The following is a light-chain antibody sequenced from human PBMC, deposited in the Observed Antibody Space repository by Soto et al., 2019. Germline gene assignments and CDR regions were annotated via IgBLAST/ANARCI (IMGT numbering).Light chain of an antibody. V-gene: IGKV3-20*01. Sequence: VLTHSPSTLSVSQGSRSNLSCRASQSITNNYLAWYKQKPGRAHRLLIYGASSRATGIPDRLSGSGSGTEFTLTISRMEPEDFAMYYCQQYGYLVTFGGGTKVDIK. CDR1: QSITNNY. CDR2: GAS. CDR3: QQYGYLVT. J-gene: IGKJ4*01.